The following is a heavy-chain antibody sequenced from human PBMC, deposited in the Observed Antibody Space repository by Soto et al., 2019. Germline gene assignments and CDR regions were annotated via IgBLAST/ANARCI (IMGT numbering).Heavy chain of an antibody. D-gene: IGHD5-12*01. CDR2: FDPEDGET. CDR3: ATVTPDIYQDYYYYYGMDV. Sequence: GASVKVSCKVSGYTLTELSMHWVRQAPGKRPEWMGGFDPEDGETIYAQKFQGRVTMTEDTSTDTAYMELSSLRSEDTAVYYCATVTPDIYQDYYYYYGMDVWGQGTTVTVSS. V-gene: IGHV1-24*01. CDR1: GYTLTELS. J-gene: IGHJ6*02.